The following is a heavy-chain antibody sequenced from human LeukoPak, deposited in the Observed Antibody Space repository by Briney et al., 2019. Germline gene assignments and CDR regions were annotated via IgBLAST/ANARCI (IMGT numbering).Heavy chain of an antibody. D-gene: IGHD3-10*01. CDR3: ARDRLGATKSGYYFDY. Sequence: GSLRLSCAVSGFTFSSYAINWVRQPPGKGLEWIGEIYHTGDTNYNPSLKSRVTISVDESKNQFSLNLSSVTAADTAVYYCARDRLGATKSGYYFDYWGQGTLVTVSS. V-gene: IGHV4-4*02. CDR2: IYHTGDT. J-gene: IGHJ4*02. CDR1: GFTFSSYAI.